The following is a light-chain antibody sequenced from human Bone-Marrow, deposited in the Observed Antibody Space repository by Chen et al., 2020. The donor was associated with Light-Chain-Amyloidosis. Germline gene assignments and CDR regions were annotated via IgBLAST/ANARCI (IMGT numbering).Light chain of an antibody. Sequence: SYELTQPPSVSVSPEQTARITCSGDDLPTQYAYWYQQKPGQAPVLVIHRDTERPSGISERFSGSSSGTTATLTIIGVQAEDEADYHCQSADSSGTYEVIFGGGTKLTVL. V-gene: IGLV3-25*03. CDR1: DLPTQY. CDR3: QSADSSGTYEVI. J-gene: IGLJ2*01. CDR2: RDT.